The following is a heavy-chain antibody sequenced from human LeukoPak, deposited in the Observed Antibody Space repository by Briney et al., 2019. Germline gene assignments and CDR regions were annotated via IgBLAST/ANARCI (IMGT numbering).Heavy chain of an antibody. CDR3: ARALWGYSSGWSDAFDI. Sequence: PSETLSLTCTVSGGSISSSSYYWGWIRQPPGKGLEWIGSIYYSGSTYYNPSLKSRVTISVDTSKNQFSLKLSSVTAADTAVYYCARALWGYSSGWSDAFDIWGQGTMVTVSS. D-gene: IGHD6-19*01. CDR2: IYYSGST. CDR1: GGSISSSSYY. V-gene: IGHV4-39*07. J-gene: IGHJ3*02.